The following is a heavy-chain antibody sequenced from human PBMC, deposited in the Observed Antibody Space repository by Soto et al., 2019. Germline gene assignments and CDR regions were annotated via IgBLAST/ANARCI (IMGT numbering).Heavy chain of an antibody. V-gene: IGHV3-23*01. J-gene: IGHJ4*02. CDR3: APLGYCSSTSSAY. CDR1: GSTFSSYA. Sequence: EVQLLESGGGLVQPGGSLRLSCSASGSTFSSYAMSWVRQAPGKWLEWVSAISGSGGSTYYADSVKGRFTISRDNSKNTLYLQMNSLRAEDTDVYYCAPLGYCSSTSSAYWGQGPLVTVSS. CDR2: ISGSGGST. D-gene: IGHD2-2*01.